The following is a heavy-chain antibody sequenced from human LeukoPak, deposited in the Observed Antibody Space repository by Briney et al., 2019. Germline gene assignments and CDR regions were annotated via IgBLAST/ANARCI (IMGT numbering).Heavy chain of an antibody. D-gene: IGHD3-10*01. CDR2: INHSGST. J-gene: IGHJ6*02. CDR1: GGYINNPTYY. CDR3: ARGEHKGSWYYGSGTITRYYGLDV. Sequence: PSETLSLTCSVSGGYINNPTYYWSWIRQPPGKGLEWIGEINHSGSTNYNPSLKSRVTISVDTSKNQFSLKLSSVTPADTAVYYCARGEHKGSWYYGSGTITRYYGLDVWGQGTTVTVSS. V-gene: IGHV4-39*07.